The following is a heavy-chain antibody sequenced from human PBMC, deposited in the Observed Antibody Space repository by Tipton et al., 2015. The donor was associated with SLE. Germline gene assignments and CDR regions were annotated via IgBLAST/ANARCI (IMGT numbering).Heavy chain of an antibody. CDR1: GGSISPYY. D-gene: IGHD1-26*01. CDR3: ARDDSGSFFDY. J-gene: IGHJ4*02. CDR2: IYYSGST. Sequence: TLSLTCTVSGGSISPYYWSWIRQPPGKGLEWIGYIYYSGSTDYNPSLKSRVTISVDTSKNQFSLKLSSVTAADTAVYYCARDDSGSFFDYWGQGTLVTVSS. V-gene: IGHV4-59*01.